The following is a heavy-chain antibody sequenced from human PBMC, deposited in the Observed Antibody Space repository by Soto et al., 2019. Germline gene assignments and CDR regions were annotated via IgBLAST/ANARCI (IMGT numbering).Heavy chain of an antibody. D-gene: IGHD3-3*01. CDR2: IYYSGST. CDR1: GGSISSYY. J-gene: IGHJ4*02. V-gene: IGHV4-59*01. Sequence: SETLSLTCTVSGGSISSYYWSWIRQPPGKGLEWIGYIYYSGSTNYNPSLKSRVTISVDTSKNQFSLKLSSVTAADTAVYYCARVRSYDFWSGYRYFDYWGQGTLVTVSS. CDR3: ARVRSYDFWSGYRYFDY.